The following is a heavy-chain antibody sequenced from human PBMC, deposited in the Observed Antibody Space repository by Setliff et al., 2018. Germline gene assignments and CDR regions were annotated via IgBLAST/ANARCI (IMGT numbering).Heavy chain of an antibody. CDR3: FANIFDY. J-gene: IGHJ4*02. Sequence: GGSLRLSCAASGYTSSSYAMTWVRQAPGKGLEWVSRINSDGSSTSYADSVKGRFTISRDNAKNTLYLQMNSLRAEDTAVYYCFANIFDYWGQGTLVTVSS. CDR2: INSDGSST. CDR1: GYTSSSYA. V-gene: IGHV3-74*01.